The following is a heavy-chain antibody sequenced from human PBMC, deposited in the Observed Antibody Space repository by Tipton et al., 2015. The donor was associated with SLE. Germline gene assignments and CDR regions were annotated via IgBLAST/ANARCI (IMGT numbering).Heavy chain of an antibody. J-gene: IGHJ4*02. CDR2: IYSGGST. CDR1: GFILSTNY. CDR3: VKRAEGFLEWARFDI. V-gene: IGHV3-53*01. D-gene: IGHD3-3*01. Sequence: GSLRLSCAASGFILSTNYMTWVRQAPGKGLEWVSVIYSGGSTYYADSVKGRFTISRDNSKNTLYLQMNSLRVEDTAIYYCVKRAEGFLEWARFDIWGQGTLVTVSS.